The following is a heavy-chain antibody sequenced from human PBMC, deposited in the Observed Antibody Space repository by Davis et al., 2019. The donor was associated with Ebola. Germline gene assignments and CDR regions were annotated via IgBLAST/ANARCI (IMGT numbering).Heavy chain of an antibody. D-gene: IGHD3-10*01. Sequence: GGSLRLSCAASGFTFTTYGLHWVRQSPGRGLEWVAFIRYDGSYQFYAHSVKGRFSISRDNSKNTLSLQMNSLGTEDTAVYYCARGYGSGRHFDYWGQGTLVTVSS. CDR1: GFTFTTYG. V-gene: IGHV3-30*02. CDR3: ARGYGSGRHFDY. CDR2: IRYDGSYQ. J-gene: IGHJ4*02.